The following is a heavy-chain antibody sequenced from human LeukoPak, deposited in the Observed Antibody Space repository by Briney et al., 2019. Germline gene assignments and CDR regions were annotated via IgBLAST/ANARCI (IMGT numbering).Heavy chain of an antibody. CDR2: IYTSGST. CDR3: ARSTSITMVRGVITYYFDY. Sequence: SETLSLTCTVSGGSISSGSYYWSWIRQPAGKGLEWIGRIYTSGSTNYNPSLKSRVTISVDTSKNQFSLKLSSVTAADTAVYYCARSTSITMVRGVITYYFDYWGQGTLVTVSS. D-gene: IGHD3-10*01. J-gene: IGHJ4*02. V-gene: IGHV4-61*02. CDR1: GGSISSGSYY.